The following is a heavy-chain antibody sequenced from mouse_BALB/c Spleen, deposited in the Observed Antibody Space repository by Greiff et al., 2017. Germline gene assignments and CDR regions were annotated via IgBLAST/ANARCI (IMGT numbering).Heavy chain of an antibody. CDR2: IDPSDSYT. CDR3: AVRDVEYEFDY. J-gene: IGHJ3*01. D-gene: IGHD2-4*01. CDR1: GYTFTSYW. Sequence: QVQLQQPGAELVKPGASVKLSCTASGYTFTSYWMHWVKQRPGQGLEWIGEIDPSDSYTNYNQKFKGKATLTVDKSSSTAYMQLSSLTSEDSAVYCCAVRDVEYEFDYWGQGTLVTVSA. V-gene: IGHV1-69*02.